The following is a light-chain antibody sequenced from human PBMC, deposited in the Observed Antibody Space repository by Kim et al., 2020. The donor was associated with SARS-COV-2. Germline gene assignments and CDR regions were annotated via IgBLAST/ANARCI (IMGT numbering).Light chain of an antibody. CDR1: SLRSYY. Sequence: VAWGQKVRITCQGDSLRSYYATWYQQKPAQAPILVIYGKNNRPSGIPDRFSGSSSGNTASLTITVTQAGDEADYYCNSRDSNYNVVFGGGPQLTFL. CDR3: NSRDSNYNVV. J-gene: IGLJ2*01. V-gene: IGLV3-19*01. CDR2: GKN.